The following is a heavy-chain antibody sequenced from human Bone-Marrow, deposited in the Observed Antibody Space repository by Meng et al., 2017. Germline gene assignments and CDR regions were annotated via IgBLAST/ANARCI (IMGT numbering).Heavy chain of an antibody. J-gene: IGHJ4*02. V-gene: IGHV4-30-4*01. CDR2: IYYSGST. D-gene: IGHD2-2*01. CDR3: ARETISGIVVVPAAITS. CDR1: GCSISSGDYY. Sequence: QVQLQESGPGLVKPSQTLSLPCPVPGCSISSGDYYWSWIRQPPGKGLEWIGYIYYSGSTYYNPSLKSRVTISVDTSKNQFSLKLSSVTAADTAVYYCARETISGIVVVPAAITSWGQGTLVTVSS.